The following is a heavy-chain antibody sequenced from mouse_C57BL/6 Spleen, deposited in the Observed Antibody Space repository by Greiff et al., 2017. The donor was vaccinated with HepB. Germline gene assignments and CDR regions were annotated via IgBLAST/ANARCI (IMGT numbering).Heavy chain of an antibody. J-gene: IGHJ2*01. Sequence: QVQLQQPGAELVMPGASVKLSCKASGYTFTSYWMHWVKQRPGQGLEWIGEIDPSDSYTNYNQKFKGKSTLTVDKSSSTAYMQLSSLTSEDSAVYYCARSGGSSYPYWGQGTTLTVSS. CDR1: GYTFTSYW. CDR3: ARSGGSSYPY. CDR2: IDPSDSYT. D-gene: IGHD1-1*01. V-gene: IGHV1-69*01.